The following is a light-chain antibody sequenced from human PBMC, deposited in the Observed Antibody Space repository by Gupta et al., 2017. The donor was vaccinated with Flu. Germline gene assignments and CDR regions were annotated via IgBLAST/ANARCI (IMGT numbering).Light chain of an antibody. V-gene: IGKV2-28*01. CDR2: LGS. CDR1: QGLLHSNGYNY. Sequence: DIVMTQSTLSLPVTPGEPAYIPCRSSQGLLHSNGYNYLDWYLQKPGQSPQLLIYLGSNRASGVPDRFSGSGSGTDFTLKISRVEAEDVGVYYCMQALQTPWAFGQGTKVEIK. CDR3: MQALQTPWA. J-gene: IGKJ1*01.